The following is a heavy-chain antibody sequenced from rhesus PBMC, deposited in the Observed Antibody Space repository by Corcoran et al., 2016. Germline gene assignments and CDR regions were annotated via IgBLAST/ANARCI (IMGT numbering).Heavy chain of an antibody. CDR2: NNPKTGGK. D-gene: IGHD3-34*01. Sequence: QVQLVQSGAEVKKPGSSVKVSCKASGYTFTDYYMHWVRQAPGQGVEWMGENNPKTGGKNNAQKFQGRVTIVRDTSTSTAYMELSSLGSEDTAVYYCAREGSAIYFDYWGQGVLVTVSS. J-gene: IGHJ4*01. CDR1: GYTFTDYY. V-gene: IGHV1-138*01. CDR3: AREGSAIYFDY.